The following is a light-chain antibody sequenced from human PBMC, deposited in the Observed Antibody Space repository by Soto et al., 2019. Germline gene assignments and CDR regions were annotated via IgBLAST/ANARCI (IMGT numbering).Light chain of an antibody. CDR1: GSDVGGYDY. CDR2: EVT. V-gene: IGLV2-14*01. J-gene: IGLJ1*01. Sequence: QSVLTQPASVSGSPGQSITISCTGTGSDVGGYDYVSWYQHHPGKAPKVMIYEVTNRPSGVSNRFSGSKSGNTASLTISGVLAEDEADYYCSSYTSSSNVFGTGTKVTVL. CDR3: SSYTSSSNV.